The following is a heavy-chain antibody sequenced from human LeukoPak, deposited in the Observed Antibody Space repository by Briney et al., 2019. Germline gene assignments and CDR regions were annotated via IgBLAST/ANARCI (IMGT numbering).Heavy chain of an antibody. D-gene: IGHD1-26*01. CDR1: GGSISSYY. CDR3: ARVPLGGSYPIDY. J-gene: IGHJ4*02. V-gene: IGHV4-59*12. CDR2: IYYSGST. Sequence: SETLSLTCTVSGGSISSYYWSWIRQPPGKGLEWIGYIYYSGSTNYNPSLKSRVTISVDTSKNQFSLKLSSVTAADTAVYYCARVPLGGSYPIDYWGQGTLVTVSS.